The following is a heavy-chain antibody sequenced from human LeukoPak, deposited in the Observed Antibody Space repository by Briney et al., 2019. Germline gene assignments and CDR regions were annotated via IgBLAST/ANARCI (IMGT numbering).Heavy chain of an antibody. CDR2: INHSGSS. CDR1: GGSISSGGYS. D-gene: IGHD3-10*01. CDR3: ARVWSMVRGVITDY. Sequence: PSQTLSLTCAVSGGSISSGGYSWSWIRQPPGKGLEWIGEINHSGSSNYNPSLKSRVTISVDTSKNQFSLKLSSVTAADTAVYYCARVWSMVRGVITDYWGQGTLVTVSS. J-gene: IGHJ4*02. V-gene: IGHV4-30-2*01.